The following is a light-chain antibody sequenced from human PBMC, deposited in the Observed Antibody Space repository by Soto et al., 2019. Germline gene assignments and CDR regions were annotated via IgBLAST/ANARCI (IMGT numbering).Light chain of an antibody. Sequence: EVVLTQSPGTLSLSPGERATLSCRASQSVSSSNLAWYRQTPGQAPTLLIYGASSRATGIPDRLSGSGTGTDFTLTINRLEPEDFAVYYCQQYGSSPPYTFGQGTRLEIK. J-gene: IGKJ2*01. CDR3: QQYGSSPPYT. CDR1: QSVSSSN. V-gene: IGKV3-20*01. CDR2: GAS.